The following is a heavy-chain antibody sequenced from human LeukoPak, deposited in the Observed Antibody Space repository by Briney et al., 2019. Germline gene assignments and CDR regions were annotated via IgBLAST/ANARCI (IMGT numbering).Heavy chain of an antibody. J-gene: IGHJ6*02. CDR2: ISYDGSNK. Sequence: AGRSLRLSCAASGFTFSSYAMHWVRQAPGTGLEWVAVISYDGSNKYYADSVKGRFTISRDNSKNTLYLQMNSLRAEDTAVYYCARDRLTTPHYYYGMDVWGQGTTVTVSS. V-gene: IGHV3-30*04. CDR3: ARDRLTTPHYYYGMDV. D-gene: IGHD4-17*01. CDR1: GFTFSSYA.